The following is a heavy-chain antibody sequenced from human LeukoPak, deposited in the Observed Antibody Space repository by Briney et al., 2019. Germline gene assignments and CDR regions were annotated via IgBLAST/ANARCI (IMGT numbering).Heavy chain of an antibody. CDR3: VKGSSRWYCWFLL. D-gene: IGHD6-13*01. CDR2: ISSNGDSK. J-gene: IGHJ4*02. CDR1: GFTFRSYA. Sequence: GGSLRLSCSASGFTFRSYAMHWVRQAPGKGLEYVSDISSNGDSKYYADSVKGRFNISRDNYKNTLYVQMSSLRAEDTAVYYCVKGSSRWYCWFLLWGEGTMVTVS. V-gene: IGHV3-64*05.